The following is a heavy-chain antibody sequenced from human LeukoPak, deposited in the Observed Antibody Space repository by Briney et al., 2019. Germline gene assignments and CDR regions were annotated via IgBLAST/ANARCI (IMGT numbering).Heavy chain of an antibody. D-gene: IGHD1/OR15-1a*01. V-gene: IGHV4-59*08. Sequence: PSETLSLTCAVSGGSISNYYWSWIRQPPGKGLEWIAYIYYSGSTNYSPSLQSRVTIAVDTSKNQLTLKLSSVTAADTAVYYCASQLGGTTFHWGQGTLVTVSS. J-gene: IGHJ4*02. CDR2: IYYSGST. CDR1: GGSISNYY. CDR3: ASQLGGTTFH.